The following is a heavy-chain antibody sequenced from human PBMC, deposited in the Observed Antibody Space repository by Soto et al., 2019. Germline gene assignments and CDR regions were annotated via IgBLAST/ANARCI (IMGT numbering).Heavy chain of an antibody. CDR3: ARAGVTTGKLDY. Sequence: QVQLQESGPGLVKPSETLSLTCTVSGGCISSGGYYWSWIRQHPGKGLEWIGYIYYSGSTYYNPSLKSRVTISVDTSKNQFSLKLSSVTAADTAVYYCARAGVTTGKLDYWGQGTLVTVSS. V-gene: IGHV4-31*03. J-gene: IGHJ4*02. D-gene: IGHD2-21*02. CDR1: GGCISSGGYY. CDR2: IYYSGST.